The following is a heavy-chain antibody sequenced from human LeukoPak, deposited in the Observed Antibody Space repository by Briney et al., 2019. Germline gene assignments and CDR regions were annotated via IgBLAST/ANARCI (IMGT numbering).Heavy chain of an antibody. CDR2: INPSGGST. Sequence: GASVKVSCKASGYTFTSYYMHWVRQAPGQGLEWMGIINPSGGSTSYAQKFQGRVTMTRDTSTSTVYMELSSLRSEDTAVYYCAREVVPAAPSSSSQQLAHYFDYWGQGTLVTVSS. D-gene: IGHD2-2*01. V-gene: IGHV1-46*01. CDR3: AREVVPAAPSSSSQQLAHYFDY. CDR1: GYTFTSYY. J-gene: IGHJ4*02.